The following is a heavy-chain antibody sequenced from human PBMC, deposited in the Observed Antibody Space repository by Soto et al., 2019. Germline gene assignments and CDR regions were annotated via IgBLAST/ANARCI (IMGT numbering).Heavy chain of an antibody. CDR2: IIPMFGTA. V-gene: IGHV1-69*05. CDR3: ARRLGNYGLDV. J-gene: IGHJ6*02. Sequence: KVSCKASGGTFSTYTLIWVRQAPGQGLEWIGGIIPMFGTANFAQKFQGRVTLSTDESTNTAYMELSSLRSGDTAVYYCARRLGNYGLDVWGQGTTVTVS. D-gene: IGHD3-16*01. CDR1: GGTFSTYT.